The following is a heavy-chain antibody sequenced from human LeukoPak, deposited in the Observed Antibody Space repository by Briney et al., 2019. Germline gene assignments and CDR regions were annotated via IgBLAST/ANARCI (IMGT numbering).Heavy chain of an antibody. Sequence: GGSLRLSCAASGFSFSTYAMSWVRQAPGKGLEYVAAISSNGGNTYYPNSMKGRFTISRDNSKNTLYLQMGSLRVEDMAVYYCARRDTSGYFSDYWGQGTLVSVS. J-gene: IGHJ4*02. CDR3: ARRDTSGYFSDY. D-gene: IGHD6-19*01. CDR2: ISSNGGNT. V-gene: IGHV3-64*01. CDR1: GFSFSTYA.